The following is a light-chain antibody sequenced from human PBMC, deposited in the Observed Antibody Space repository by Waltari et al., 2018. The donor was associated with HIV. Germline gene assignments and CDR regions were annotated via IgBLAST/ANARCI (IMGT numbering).Light chain of an antibody. V-gene: IGLV1-44*01. CDR1: SSNIGSYT. Sequence: QSVLTQPPSASGTPGQRVTISCSGSSSNIGSYTVNWYQQLPGTAPKLLIYSNNPRPSGVPDRCSGSKSGTSASLAISGLQSEDEADYYCAAWDDSLNGWVFGGGTKLTVL. J-gene: IGLJ3*02. CDR3: AAWDDSLNGWV. CDR2: SNN.